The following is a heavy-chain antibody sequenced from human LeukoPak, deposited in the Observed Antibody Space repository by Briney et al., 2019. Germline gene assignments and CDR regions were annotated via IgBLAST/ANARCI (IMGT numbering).Heavy chain of an antibody. D-gene: IGHD4-17*01. V-gene: IGHV1-2*04. CDR2: INPNSGGT. CDR1: GYTFTVYY. CDR3: AREAASGAYLGY. Sequence: GASVKVSCKASGYTFTVYYMHWVRQAPGQGLEWMGWINPNSGGTNYAQKFQGWVTMTRDTSISTAYMELSRLRSDDTAVYYCAREAASGAYLGYWGQGPLATVPS. J-gene: IGHJ4*02.